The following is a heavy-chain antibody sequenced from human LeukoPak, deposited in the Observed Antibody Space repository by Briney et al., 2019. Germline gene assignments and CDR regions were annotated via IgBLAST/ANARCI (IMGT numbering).Heavy chain of an antibody. CDR1: GYTFTTYV. V-gene: IGHV1-8*03. CDR3: ARVPGSIDY. J-gene: IGHJ4*02. D-gene: IGHD1-26*01. Sequence: ASVKVSCKASGYTFTTYVINWVRQATGQGLEWMGWMYPNSCYTGYAQKFQGRVTITRDTSISTAYMELCILRSEDTAVYYGARVPGSIDYWGQGTLVTV. CDR2: MYPNSCYT.